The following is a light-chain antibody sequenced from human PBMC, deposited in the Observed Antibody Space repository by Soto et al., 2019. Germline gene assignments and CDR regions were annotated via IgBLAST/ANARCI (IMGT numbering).Light chain of an antibody. Sequence: QSALTQPASVSGSPGQSITISCTGTSSDVGACKFVSWYQQHPGTAPKLVIFEVTRRPSGISNRFSGSKSGNTASLTISGLQAEDEADFYCSSYTSNTTLVFGGGTKLTVL. CDR3: SSYTSNTTLV. CDR1: SSDVGACKF. J-gene: IGLJ2*01. V-gene: IGLV2-14*01. CDR2: EVT.